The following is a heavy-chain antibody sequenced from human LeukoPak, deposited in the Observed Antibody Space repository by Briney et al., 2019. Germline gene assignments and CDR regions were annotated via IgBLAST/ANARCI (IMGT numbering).Heavy chain of an antibody. Sequence: PGGSLRLSCAASGFTFSSYGMHWVRQAPGKGLEWVAVIWYDGSNKYYADSVKGRFTISRDNSKNTLYLQMNSLRAEDTAVYYCAKDEDSSGYCPIFDYWGQGTLVTVSS. CDR3: AKDEDSSGYCPIFDY. J-gene: IGHJ4*02. V-gene: IGHV3-30*02. CDR2: IWYDGSNK. D-gene: IGHD3-22*01. CDR1: GFTFSSYG.